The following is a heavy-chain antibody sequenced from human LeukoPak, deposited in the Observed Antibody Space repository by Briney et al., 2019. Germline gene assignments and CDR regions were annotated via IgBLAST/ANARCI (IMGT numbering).Heavy chain of an antibody. J-gene: IGHJ4*02. CDR2: INPNSGGT. CDR1: GYTFTGYC. Sequence: GASVKVSCKASGYTFTGYCMHWVRQAPGQGLEWMGWINPNSGGTNYAQKFQGRVTMTRDTSISTAYMELSRLRSDDTAVYYCARDMDGSSRGFDYWGQGTLVTVSS. D-gene: IGHD3-10*01. CDR3: ARDMDGSSRGFDY. V-gene: IGHV1-2*02.